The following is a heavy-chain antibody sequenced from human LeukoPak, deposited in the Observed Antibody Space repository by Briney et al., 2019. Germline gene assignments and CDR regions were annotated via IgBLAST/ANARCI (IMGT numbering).Heavy chain of an antibody. CDR3: AKVPGLFHIFDY. CDR1: GFTFSSYG. Sequence: GGSLRLSCAASGFTFSSYGMHWVRQAPGKGLEWVAFIRYDGSNKYYADSVKGRFTISRDNSKNTLYLQMNSLRAEDTAVYCCAKVPGLFHIFDYWGQGTLVTVSS. J-gene: IGHJ4*02. D-gene: IGHD3-22*01. CDR2: IRYDGSNK. V-gene: IGHV3-30*02.